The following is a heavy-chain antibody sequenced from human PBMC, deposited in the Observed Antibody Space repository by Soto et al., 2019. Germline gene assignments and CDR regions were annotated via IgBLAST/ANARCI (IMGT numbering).Heavy chain of an antibody. CDR2: IIPIFGTA. CDR3: ARGPAAALGYYGMDV. J-gene: IGHJ6*02. V-gene: IGHV1-69*13. D-gene: IGHD6-13*01. Sequence: GASVKVSCKASGGTFSSYAISWVRQAPGQGLEWMGGIIPIFGTANYAQKLQGRVTITADESTSTAYMELSSLRSEDTAVYYCARGPAAALGYYGMDVWGQGTTVTVSS. CDR1: GGTFSSYA.